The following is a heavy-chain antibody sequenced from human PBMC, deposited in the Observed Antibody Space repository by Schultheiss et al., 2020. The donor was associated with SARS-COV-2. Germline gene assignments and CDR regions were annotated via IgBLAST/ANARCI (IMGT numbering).Heavy chain of an antibody. Sequence: ASVKVSCKASGYNFATYTMQWVRQAPGQRLEWMGQINAANGERKFSPKFQGRVTFTGDASASTGYMELRSLRSDDTAVYYCAKYRGWYARPPLLFDYWGQGILVTVSS. J-gene: IGHJ4*02. CDR1: GYNFATYT. V-gene: IGHV1-3*01. D-gene: IGHD6-19*01. CDR3: AKYRGWYARPPLLFDY. CDR2: INAANGER.